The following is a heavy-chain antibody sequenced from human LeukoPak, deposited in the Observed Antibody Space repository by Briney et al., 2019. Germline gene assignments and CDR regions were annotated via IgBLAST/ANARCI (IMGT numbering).Heavy chain of an antibody. Sequence: GGSLRLSCAASGFTFSSYAMSWVRQAPGKGLEWVSAISGSGGSTYYADSVKGRFTISRDNAKNSLYLQMNSLRAEDTAVYYCARDGIIAALRDYWGQGTLVTVSS. CDR3: ARDGIIAALRDY. CDR2: ISGSGGST. V-gene: IGHV3-23*01. J-gene: IGHJ4*02. CDR1: GFTFSSYA. D-gene: IGHD6-6*01.